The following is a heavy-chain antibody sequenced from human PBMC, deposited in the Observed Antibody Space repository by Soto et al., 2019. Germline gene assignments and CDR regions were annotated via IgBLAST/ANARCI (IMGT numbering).Heavy chain of an antibody. CDR1: GGSISSSSYY. D-gene: IGHD3-10*01. CDR2: IYYSANT. Sequence: SETLPLTCTVSGGSISSSSYYWGRNRQHPGKGLEWIGSIYYSANTYYNPTLKSRVTISVDTAKNQFALKLSSVTAAATAVYYCARQYYCGSGSYYDRPLDCCGEGTLLTGS. V-gene: IGHV4-39*01. CDR3: ARQYYCGSGSYYDRPLDC. J-gene: IGHJ4*02.